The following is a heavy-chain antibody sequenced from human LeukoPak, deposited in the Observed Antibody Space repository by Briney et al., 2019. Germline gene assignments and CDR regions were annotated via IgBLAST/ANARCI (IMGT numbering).Heavy chain of an antibody. CDR2: ISDSGGST. J-gene: IGHJ4*02. D-gene: IGHD3-16*02. V-gene: IGHV3-23*01. Sequence: GGSLRLSCVASGFTFSDYAMSWVRQAPGKGLEWVSGISDSGGSTYYADSVKGRCTISRDNSKNTVSLQMNNQRAEDTAVYFCARHDSFIPYWGQGTLVTVTS. CDR1: GFTFSDYA. CDR3: ARHDSFIPY.